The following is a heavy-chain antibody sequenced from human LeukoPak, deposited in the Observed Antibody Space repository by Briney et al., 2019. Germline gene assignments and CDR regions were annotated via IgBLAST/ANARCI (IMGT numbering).Heavy chain of an antibody. CDR3: IADTPDYAPYDFDY. Sequence: PGGSLRLSCAASGFAFRNAWMNWLRQAPGKGLEWVARIKSRGDGGTTDYAAPVKGRFTISRDDSVSSVHLQMNSLKIEDTAVYYCIADTPDYAPYDFDYWGQGTLVTVSS. V-gene: IGHV3-15*05. CDR1: GFAFRNAW. J-gene: IGHJ4*02. D-gene: IGHD2-2*01. CDR2: IKSRGDGGTT.